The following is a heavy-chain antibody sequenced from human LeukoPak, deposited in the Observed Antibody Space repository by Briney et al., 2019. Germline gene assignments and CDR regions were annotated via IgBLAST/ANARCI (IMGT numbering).Heavy chain of an antibody. CDR2: IRYDGSNK. D-gene: IGHD2-2*01. V-gene: IGHV3-30*02. CDR3: AKETYCSSTSCRSQYFQH. J-gene: IGHJ1*01. Sequence: GGSLRLSCAASGFTFSSYGMHWVRQAPGKGLEWVAFIRYDGSNKYCADSVKGRFTISRDNSKNTLYLQMNSLRAEDTAVYYCAKETYCSSTSCRSQYFQHWGQGTLVTVSS. CDR1: GFTFSSYG.